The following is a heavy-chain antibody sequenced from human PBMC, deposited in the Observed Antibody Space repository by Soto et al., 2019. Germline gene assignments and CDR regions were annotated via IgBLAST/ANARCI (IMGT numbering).Heavy chain of an antibody. CDR1: GDSFNDYY. J-gene: IGHJ6*03. CDR2: INPNGGVT. V-gene: IGHV1-2*04. Sequence: ASVKVSCKSSGDSFNDYYIHWVRLAPGQGLEWMGWINPNGGVTKYAQKFQGWVTMTRDTSIRTVYMELSRLRSDDTAVYYCARESGGATATLDYYYFYMDVWGKGTTVTVSS. CDR3: ARESGGATATLDYYYFYMDV. D-gene: IGHD5-12*01.